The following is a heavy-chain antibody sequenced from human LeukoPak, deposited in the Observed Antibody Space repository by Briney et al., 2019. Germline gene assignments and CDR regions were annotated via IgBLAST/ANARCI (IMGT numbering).Heavy chain of an antibody. CDR2: ISYDGSNK. CDR1: GFTFSSYA. Sequence: GSLRLSCAASGFTFSSYAMHWVRQAPGKGLEWVAVISYDGSNKYYADSVKGRFTISRDNSKNTLYLQMNSLRAEDTAVYYCARDGAGHCSSTSCFYFDCWGQGTLVTVSS. D-gene: IGHD2-2*01. CDR3: ARDGAGHCSSTSCFYFDC. V-gene: IGHV3-30-3*01. J-gene: IGHJ4*02.